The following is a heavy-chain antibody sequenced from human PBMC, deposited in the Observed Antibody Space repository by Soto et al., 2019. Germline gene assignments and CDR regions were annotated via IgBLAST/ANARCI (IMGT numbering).Heavy chain of an antibody. V-gene: IGHV3-48*01. D-gene: IGHD1-26*01. CDR3: ARDYLWAFDI. CDR1: GFTFSSYS. CDR2: ISSSSSTI. J-gene: IGHJ3*02. Sequence: GGSLRPSCAASGFTFSSYSMNWVRQAPGKGLEWVSYISSSSSTIYYADSVKGRFTISRDNAKNSLYLQMNSLRAEDTAVYYCARDYLWAFDIWGQGTMVTVSS.